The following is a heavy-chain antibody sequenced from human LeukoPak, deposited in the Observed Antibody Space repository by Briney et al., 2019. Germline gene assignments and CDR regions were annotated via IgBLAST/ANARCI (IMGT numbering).Heavy chain of an antibody. J-gene: IGHJ2*01. D-gene: IGHD4-17*01. Sequence: SETLSLTCAVYGGSFSGYYWSWIRQPPGKGLEWIGEINHSGSTNYNPSLKSRVTISVDTSKNQSSLKLSSVTAADTAVYYCARGATTVTTDGVVQGYWYFDLWGRGTLVTVSS. CDR2: INHSGST. CDR1: GGSFSGYY. V-gene: IGHV4-34*01. CDR3: ARGATTVTTDGVVQGYWYFDL.